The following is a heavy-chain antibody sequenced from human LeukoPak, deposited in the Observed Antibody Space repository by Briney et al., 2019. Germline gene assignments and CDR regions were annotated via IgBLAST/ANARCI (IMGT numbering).Heavy chain of an antibody. D-gene: IGHD2-21*02. CDR2: INSDETDT. Sequence: GGSLRLSCAASGFTFSSYWMHWVRQAPGKGLVWVSRINSDETDTTYADSVKGRFTISRDNAKNTLYLQMNSLRAEDTAVYYCARVGTSSGDWVRIDYWGQGTLATVSS. V-gene: IGHV3-74*01. J-gene: IGHJ4*02. CDR1: GFTFSSYW. CDR3: ARVGTSSGDWVRIDY.